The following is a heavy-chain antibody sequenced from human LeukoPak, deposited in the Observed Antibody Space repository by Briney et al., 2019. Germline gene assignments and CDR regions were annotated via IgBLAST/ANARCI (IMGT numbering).Heavy chain of an antibody. CDR1: GGSISSYY. Sequence: SETLSLTCTVSGGSISSYYWGWIRQPPGKGLEWIATIYYSGNTYYKSSLKSRVTVSLDTSKNQFSLKLSSVTAADTAVYYCARYRDDFWSALFDYWGQGTLVTVSS. CDR2: IYYSGNT. V-gene: IGHV4-39*07. D-gene: IGHD3-3*01. CDR3: ARYRDDFWSALFDY. J-gene: IGHJ4*02.